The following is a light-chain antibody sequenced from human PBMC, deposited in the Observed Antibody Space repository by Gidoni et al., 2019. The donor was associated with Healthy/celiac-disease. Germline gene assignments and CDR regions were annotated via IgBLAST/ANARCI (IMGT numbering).Light chain of an antibody. CDR3: SSYTSSSTRV. CDR2: EVS. Sequence: QSALTQPASASESPGQSITISCTGTSSDVGGYNYVSWYQQHPGKAPKLMIYEVSNRPSGVSNRFSGSKSGNTASLTISGLQAEDEADYYCSSYTSSSTRVFGGGTKLTVL. J-gene: IGLJ2*01. CDR1: SSDVGGYNY. V-gene: IGLV2-14*01.